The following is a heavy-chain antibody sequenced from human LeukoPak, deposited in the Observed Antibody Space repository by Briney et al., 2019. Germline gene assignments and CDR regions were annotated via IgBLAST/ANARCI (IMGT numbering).Heavy chain of an antibody. CDR2: VYYSGST. CDR3: ARAVISFGGTIAKGFDC. J-gene: IGHJ4*02. Sequence: SETLSLTCTVSGGSIGTYHWSWIRQPPGKGPEWIAYVYYSGSTDYSPSLKSRATISVDTSMNQFSLSLSSVTAADTAIYYCARAVISFGGTIAKGFDCWGQGTLVTVSS. CDR1: GGSIGTYH. V-gene: IGHV4-59*01. D-gene: IGHD3-16*02.